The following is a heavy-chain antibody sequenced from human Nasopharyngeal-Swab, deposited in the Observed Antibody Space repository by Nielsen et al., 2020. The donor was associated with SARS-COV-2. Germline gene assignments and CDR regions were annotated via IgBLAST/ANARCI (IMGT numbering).Heavy chain of an antibody. V-gene: IGHV3-7*01. CDR1: GFTLSSYW. CDR2: IKQDGSEK. CDR3: AREDTAMGNGMDV. J-gene: IGHJ6*02. Sequence: GGSLRLSCAASGFTLSSYWMSWVRQAPGKGLEWVANIKQDGSEKYYVDSVKGRFTISRDNAKNSLYLQMNSLRAEDTAVYYCAREDTAMGNGMDVWGQGTTVTVSS. D-gene: IGHD5-18*01.